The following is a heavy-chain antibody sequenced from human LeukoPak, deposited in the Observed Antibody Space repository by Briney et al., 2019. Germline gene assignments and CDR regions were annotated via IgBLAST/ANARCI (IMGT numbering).Heavy chain of an antibody. V-gene: IGHV4-59*01. D-gene: IGHD2-21*01. CDR3: ARVRRDTVDY. Sequence: KTSETLSLTCTVSGGSISSYYWSWIRQPPGKGLEWIGYIYYSGSTNYNPSLKSRVTISVDTSKNQFSLKLSSVTAADTAVYYCARVRRDTVDYWGQGTLVTVSS. CDR2: IYYSGST. J-gene: IGHJ4*02. CDR1: GGSISSYY.